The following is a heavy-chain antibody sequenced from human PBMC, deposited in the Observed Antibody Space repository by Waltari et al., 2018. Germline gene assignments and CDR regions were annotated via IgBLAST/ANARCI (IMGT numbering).Heavy chain of an antibody. CDR3: VRHEVEKEHWLPGWFDP. D-gene: IGHD5-18*01. Sequence: QVQLQEAGPGLVKPSETLSLTCTVSGGSMVNYYWSWIRQPPGKGLEWIGYLYYTGSTNYNPSLKSRVTISVETSKKQFSLQLSSVTAADTAVYYCVRHEVEKEHWLPGWFDPWGQGTLVTVSS. CDR1: GGSMVNYY. J-gene: IGHJ5*02. V-gene: IGHV4-59*08. CDR2: LYYTGST.